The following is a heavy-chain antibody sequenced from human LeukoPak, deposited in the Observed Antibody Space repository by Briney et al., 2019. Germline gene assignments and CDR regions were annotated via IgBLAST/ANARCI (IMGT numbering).Heavy chain of an antibody. Sequence: SVKVSCKASGGTLSSYAISWVRQAPGQGLEGMGGIIPMYGTANYAQKFQGRVTITADEPTSTAYMELSSLRSEDTAVYYCARGSVIAAAGNYFDYWGQGTLVTVSS. CDR1: GGTLSSYA. J-gene: IGHJ4*02. CDR2: IIPMYGTA. CDR3: ARGSVIAAAGNYFDY. V-gene: IGHV1-69*13. D-gene: IGHD6-13*01.